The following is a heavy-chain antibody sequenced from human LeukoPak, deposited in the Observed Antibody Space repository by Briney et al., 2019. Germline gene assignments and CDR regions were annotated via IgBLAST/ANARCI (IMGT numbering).Heavy chain of an antibody. CDR3: PHRLTVVTPEQPFDY. V-gene: IGHV2-5*02. CDR1: GFSLSTSGVG. D-gene: IGHD4-23*01. Sequence: SGPTLVKPTHTLTLTCTFSGFSLSTSGVGVGWIRQPPGKALDWLALMKWDDNKRYSPSLTSRLTITKDTSKNQVVLTLTNMDPVDTATYYCPHRLTVVTPEQPFDYWGQGTLVTVSS. J-gene: IGHJ4*02. CDR2: MKWDDNK.